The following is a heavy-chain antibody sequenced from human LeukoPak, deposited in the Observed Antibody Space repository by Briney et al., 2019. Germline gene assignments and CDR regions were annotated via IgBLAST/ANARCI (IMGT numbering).Heavy chain of an antibody. CDR2: ISGDGGST. V-gene: IGHV3-43*02. Sequence: PGGSLRLSCAASGFTFDDYAMHWVRQAPGKGLEWVSLISGDGGSTYYADSVKGRFTISRDNSKNSLYLQMNSLRTEDTALYYCAKDKTGSCEGYYFDYWGQGTLVTVSS. D-gene: IGHD1-26*01. J-gene: IGHJ4*02. CDR3: AKDKTGSCEGYYFDY. CDR1: GFTFDDYA.